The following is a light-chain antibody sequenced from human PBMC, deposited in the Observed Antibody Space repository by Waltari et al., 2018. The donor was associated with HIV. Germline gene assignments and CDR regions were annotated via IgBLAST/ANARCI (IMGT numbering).Light chain of an antibody. Sequence: QSALTQPPSTSGTPGQTVTIPCSGSSSNIGDNYVSWYQQLPGTAPKLLIYRNSQRPSGVRDRFSGSKSGTSASLAINDLRSEDEAEYHRAAWDDSLSGWVFGGGTNLTVL. CDR1: SSNIGDNY. V-gene: IGLV1-47*01. J-gene: IGLJ3*02. CDR3: AAWDDSLSGWV. CDR2: RNS.